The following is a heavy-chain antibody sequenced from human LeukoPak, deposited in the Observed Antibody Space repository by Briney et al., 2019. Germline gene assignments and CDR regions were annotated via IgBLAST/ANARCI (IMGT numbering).Heavy chain of an antibody. Sequence: GGSLRLSCAAYGFTFSSYSMNWVRQAPGKGLEWVSSISSSSSYIYSADSVKGRFTISRDNSKNTLYLQMNSLRAEDTAVYYCAKNGELERQTVPSNYFDYWGQGTLVTVSS. D-gene: IGHD1-1*01. V-gene: IGHV3-21*01. CDR2: ISSSSSYI. CDR3: AKNGELERQTVPSNYFDY. CDR1: GFTFSSYS. J-gene: IGHJ4*02.